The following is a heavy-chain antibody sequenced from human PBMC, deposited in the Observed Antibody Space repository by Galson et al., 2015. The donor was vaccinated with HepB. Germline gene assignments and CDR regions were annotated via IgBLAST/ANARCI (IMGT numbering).Heavy chain of an antibody. Sequence: SLRLSCAASGFTFSGSAMHWVRQASGKGLEWVGRIRSEANSYATAYAASVKGRFTISRDDSKNTAYLQMNSLKTEDTAVYYCTRPPGSSGYNAYWGQGTLVTVSS. CDR2: IRSEANSYAT. V-gene: IGHV3-73*01. CDR1: GFTFSGSA. D-gene: IGHD3-22*01. J-gene: IGHJ4*02. CDR3: TRPPGSSGYNAY.